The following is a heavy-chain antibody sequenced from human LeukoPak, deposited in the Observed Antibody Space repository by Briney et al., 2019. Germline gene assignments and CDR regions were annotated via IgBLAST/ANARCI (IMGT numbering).Heavy chain of an antibody. CDR1: GFTFSSYW. J-gene: IGHJ5*02. CDR3: ARDDCSSISCYHNWFDP. Sequence: GGSLRLSCAASGFTFSSYWMSWVRQAPGKGLEGGANIKQDGSEKYYVDSVKGRFTISRDNANNSLYLQMNSLRAEDTAVYYCARDDCSSISCYHNWFDPWGQGTLVTVSS. CDR2: IKQDGSEK. D-gene: IGHD2-2*01. V-gene: IGHV3-7*01.